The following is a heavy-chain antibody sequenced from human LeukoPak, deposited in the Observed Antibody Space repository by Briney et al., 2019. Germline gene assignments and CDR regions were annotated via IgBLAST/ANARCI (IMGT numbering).Heavy chain of an antibody. J-gene: IGHJ4*02. CDR2: IYSGGST. Sequence: GGSLRLSCEASGFTVSSNYMSWVRQAPGKGLEWVSVIYSGGSTYYADSVKGRLTISRDNSKNTLYLQMNSLRAEDTAIYYCARHGYTSGWVRSWGQGTLVTVST. V-gene: IGHV3-53*01. CDR1: GFTVSSNY. CDR3: ARHGYTSGWVRS. D-gene: IGHD6-19*01.